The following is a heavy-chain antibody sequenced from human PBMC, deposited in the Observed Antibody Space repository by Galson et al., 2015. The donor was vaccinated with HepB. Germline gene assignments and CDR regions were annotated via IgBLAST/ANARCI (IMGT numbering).Heavy chain of an antibody. Sequence: SLRLSCAASGFTFSSYAMHWVRQAPGKGLEWVAVISYDGSNKYYADSVKGRFTISRDNSKNTLYLQMNSLRAEDTAVYYCARENLQWLGVYYYYGMDVWGQGTTVTVSS. D-gene: IGHD6-19*01. CDR1: GFTFSSYA. J-gene: IGHJ6*02. CDR2: ISYDGSNK. V-gene: IGHV3-30-3*01. CDR3: ARENLQWLGVYYYYGMDV.